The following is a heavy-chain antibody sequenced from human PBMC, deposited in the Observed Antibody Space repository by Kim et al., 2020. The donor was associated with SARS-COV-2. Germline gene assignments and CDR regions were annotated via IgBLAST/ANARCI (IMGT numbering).Heavy chain of an antibody. D-gene: IGHD2-2*01. J-gene: IGHJ6*02. CDR2: ISGSGGST. V-gene: IGHV3-23*01. Sequence: GGSLRLSCAASGFTFSSYAMSWVRQAPCKGLEWVSAISGSGGSTYYADSVKGRFTISRDNSKNTLYLQMNSLRAEDTAVYYCAKVFVLVPAARWYYYGMDDWGQGTPVTVSS. CDR3: AKVFVLVPAARWYYYGMDD. CDR1: GFTFSSYA.